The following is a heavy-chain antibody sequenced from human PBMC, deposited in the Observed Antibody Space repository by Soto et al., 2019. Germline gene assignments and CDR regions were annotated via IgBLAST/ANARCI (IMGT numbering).Heavy chain of an antibody. V-gene: IGHV3-23*01. Sequence: EVQLLESGGGLVQPGGSLRLSCAASGFTFSSYAMSWVRQAPGKGLEWVSAISGSGGSTYYADYVKGRFTISRDNSKNTLYLQMHSLRAEDTAVYYCAKGLVSIAARLLDYWGQGTLVTVSS. CDR2: ISGSGGST. CDR1: GFTFSSYA. J-gene: IGHJ4*02. D-gene: IGHD6-6*01. CDR3: AKGLVSIAARLLDY.